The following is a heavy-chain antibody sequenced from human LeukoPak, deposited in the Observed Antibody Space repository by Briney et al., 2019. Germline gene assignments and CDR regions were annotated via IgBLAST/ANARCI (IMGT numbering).Heavy chain of an antibody. CDR2: INPNSGGT. Sequence: ASVKVSCKASGYTFTGYYMHWVPQAPGQGLEWMGRINPNSGGTNYAQKFQGRVTMTRDTSISTAYMELSRLRSDDTAVYYCARVRYNWNQNSGFDYWGQGTLVTVSS. CDR3: ARVRYNWNQNSGFDY. J-gene: IGHJ4*02. CDR1: GYTFTGYY. V-gene: IGHV1-2*06. D-gene: IGHD1-20*01.